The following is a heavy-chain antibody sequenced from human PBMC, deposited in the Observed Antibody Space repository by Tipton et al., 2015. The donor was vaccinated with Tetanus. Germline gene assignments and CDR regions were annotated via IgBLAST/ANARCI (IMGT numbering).Heavy chain of an antibody. V-gene: IGHV3-30*03. CDR2: ISNDASHI. D-gene: IGHD3-22*01. CDR3: ARVVRDYYYGMDV. J-gene: IGHJ6*02. Sequence: SLRLSCVASGYNFRNNGMHWVRQAPGKGLEWVAVISNDASHIYYADSVRGRFTMSRENNKNTVHLQMNSLRPDDTAVYYCARVVRDYYYGMDVWGQGTTVTVSS. CDR1: GYNFRNNG.